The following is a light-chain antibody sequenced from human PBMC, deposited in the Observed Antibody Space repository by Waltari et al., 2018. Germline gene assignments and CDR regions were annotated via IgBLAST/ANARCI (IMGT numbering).Light chain of an antibody. Sequence: QSALTQPASVSGSPGQSITISCTGTSSDVGGYNYFSWYQQHPGKAPKPIIYEVSNRPSGVSNRFSGSKSGNTASLTISGLQAEDEADYYCSSYTSSSTLVFGGGTKLTVL. CDR3: SSYTSSSTLV. J-gene: IGLJ3*02. CDR1: SSDVGGYNY. V-gene: IGLV2-14*01. CDR2: EVS.